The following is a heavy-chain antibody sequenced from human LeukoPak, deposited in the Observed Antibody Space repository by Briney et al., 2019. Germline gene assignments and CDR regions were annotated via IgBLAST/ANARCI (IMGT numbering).Heavy chain of an antibody. Sequence: GGSLRLSCAASGFTFSSYSMNWVRQAPGKGLEWVSSISSSSSYIYYADSVKGRFTISRDNAKNSLYLQMNSLRAEDTAVYYCARDPPYKSDSRITIFGTSETDTAMVGDPYWDQGTLVTVSS. D-gene: IGHD3-3*01. CDR1: GFTFSSYS. CDR2: ISSSSSYI. V-gene: IGHV3-21*01. CDR3: ARDPPYKSDSRITIFGTSETDTAMVGDPY. J-gene: IGHJ4*02.